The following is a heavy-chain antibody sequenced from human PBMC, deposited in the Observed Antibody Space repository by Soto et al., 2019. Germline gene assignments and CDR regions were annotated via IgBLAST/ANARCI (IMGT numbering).Heavy chain of an antibody. D-gene: IGHD6-6*01. V-gene: IGHV3-21*01. CDR2: ISSSGSYI. CDR3: ASGQYSSSSGYYYYYGMDV. CDR1: GFTFSSYA. J-gene: IGHJ6*02. Sequence: GGSLRLSCAASGFTFSSYAMSWVRQAPGKGLEWVSSISSSGSYIYYADSVKGRFTISRDNAKNSLYLQMNSLRAEDTAVYYCASGQYSSSSGYYYYYGMDVWGQGTTVTVSS.